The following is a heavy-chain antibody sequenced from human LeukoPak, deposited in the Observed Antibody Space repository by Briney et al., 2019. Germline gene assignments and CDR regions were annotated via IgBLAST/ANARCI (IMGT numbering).Heavy chain of an antibody. J-gene: IGHJ4*02. CDR2: INAGNGNT. Sequence: ASVKVSCKASGYTFTSYYMHRVRQAPGQRLEWMGWINAGNGNTKYSQKFQGRVTISRDTSASTVHMDLSSLRSEDTAVYYCARHERDFDYWGQGTLVTVSA. V-gene: IGHV1-3*01. D-gene: IGHD1-1*01. CDR3: ARHERDFDY. CDR1: GYTFTSYY.